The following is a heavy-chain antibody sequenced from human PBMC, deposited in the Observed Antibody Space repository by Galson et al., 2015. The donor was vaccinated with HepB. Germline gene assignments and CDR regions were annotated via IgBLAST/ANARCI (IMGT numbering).Heavy chain of an antibody. V-gene: IGHV3-21*01. Sequence: SLRLSCAASGFTFSSYGMHWVRQAPGKGLEWVSSISSSSSSIYYADSVKGRFTISRDNAKISLYLQMNSLRAEDTAVYYCAGKSDYFDYWGQGTLVTVSS. CDR1: GFTFSSYG. D-gene: IGHD4-23*01. J-gene: IGHJ4*02. CDR3: AGKSDYFDY. CDR2: ISSSSSSI.